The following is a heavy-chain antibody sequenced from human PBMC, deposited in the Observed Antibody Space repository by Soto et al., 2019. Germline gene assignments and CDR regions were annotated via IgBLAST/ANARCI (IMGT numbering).Heavy chain of an antibody. D-gene: IGHD2-15*01. J-gene: IGHJ5*01. CDR1: GDSISNLDYF. Sequence: QVQLLESGPGLVKPSQTLSLTCSVSGDSISNLDYFWAWIRQPPGQALEYIGYIYKSATTYYNPSFESRVAISVDTSKIQFSLNVTSVTAADTAVYFCARGRYCLPGSCFPNWFDSWGQGALVTVSS. CDR2: IYKSATT. V-gene: IGHV4-30-4*01. CDR3: ARGRYCLPGSCFPNWFDS.